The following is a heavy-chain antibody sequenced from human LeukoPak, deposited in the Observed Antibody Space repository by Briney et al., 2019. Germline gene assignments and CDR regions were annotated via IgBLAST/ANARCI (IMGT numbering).Heavy chain of an antibody. CDR1: GFTFDDYA. V-gene: IGHV3-9*01. CDR3: AKDMGYDILTGQKDY. Sequence: GGSLRLSCAASGFTFDDYAMHWVRQAPGKGLEGVSGISWNSGSIGYADSVKGRFTISRDNAKNSLYLQMNSLRAEDTALYYCAKDMGYDILTGQKDYWGQGTLVTVSS. CDR2: ISWNSGSI. D-gene: IGHD3-9*01. J-gene: IGHJ4*02.